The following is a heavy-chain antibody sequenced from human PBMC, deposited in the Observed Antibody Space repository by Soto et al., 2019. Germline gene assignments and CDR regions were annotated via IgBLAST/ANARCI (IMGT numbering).Heavy chain of an antibody. CDR2: IYYSGST. J-gene: IGHJ4*02. V-gene: IGHV4-39*01. D-gene: IGHD2-15*01. CDR1: GGSISSSSYY. Sequence: SETLSLTCTVSGGSISSSSYYWGWIRQPPGKGLEWIGSIYYSGSTYYNPSLKSRVTISVDTSKNQFSLKLSSVTAADTAVYYCASPRIYCSGGSCQHWGQGTLVTVSS. CDR3: ASPRIYCSGGSCQH.